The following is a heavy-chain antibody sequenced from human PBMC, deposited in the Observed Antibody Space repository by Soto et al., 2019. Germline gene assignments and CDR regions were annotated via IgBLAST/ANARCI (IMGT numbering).Heavy chain of an antibody. D-gene: IGHD6-13*01. CDR1: GFTFSDYA. CDR3: VRIKLGSLKTFDY. Sequence: GGSLRLSCAASGFTFSDYAMHWVRQAPGKGLEWVANIKQDGSEKDYVGSSKGRFTISRDNAKRSVFLQINSLRVEDTAVYYCVRIKLGSLKTFDYWGQGTLVTFSS. J-gene: IGHJ4*02. CDR2: IKQDGSEK. V-gene: IGHV3-7*01.